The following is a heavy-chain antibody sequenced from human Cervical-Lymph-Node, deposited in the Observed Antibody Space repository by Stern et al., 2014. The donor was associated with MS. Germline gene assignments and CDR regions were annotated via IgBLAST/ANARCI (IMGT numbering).Heavy chain of an antibody. CDR2: LSDDGPQI. CDR1: GFTFSTYA. CDR3: ARGGRGVGLEY. Sequence: QVQLVESGGGVVQPGRSLSLSCVASGFTFSTYAMHWVRQAPGKGLEWVALLSDDGPQINLTDSVKARFSISRDNSKNTLYLHMNSLRDEDTAVYFCARGGRGVGLEYWGQGALVTLSP. D-gene: IGHD3-10*01. V-gene: IGHV3-30-3*01. J-gene: IGHJ4*02.